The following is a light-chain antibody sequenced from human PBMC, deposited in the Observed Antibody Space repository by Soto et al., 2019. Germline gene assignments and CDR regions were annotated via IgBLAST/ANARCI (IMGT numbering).Light chain of an antibody. Sequence: QSVLTQPASVSGSPGLSITISCTGTSSDVGGYNYVSWYQQHPGKAPKLMIYDVTNRPSGVSNRFSGSKSGNMASLTISGLQAEDEADYYCSSYTSGTYVFGTGTKVTVL. J-gene: IGLJ1*01. V-gene: IGLV2-14*01. CDR2: DVT. CDR3: SSYTSGTYV. CDR1: SSDVGGYNY.